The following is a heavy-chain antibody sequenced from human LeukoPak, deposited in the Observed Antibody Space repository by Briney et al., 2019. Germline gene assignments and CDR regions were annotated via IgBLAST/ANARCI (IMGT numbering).Heavy chain of an antibody. CDR3: ARGRTWPKAVAGTLDY. CDR1: GGSFSGYY. CDR2: INHSGST. J-gene: IGHJ4*02. Sequence: PSETLSLTYAVYGGSFSGYYWSWIRQPPGKGLEWIGEINHSGSTNYNPSLKSRVTISVDTSKNQFSLKLSSVTAADTAVYYCARGRTWPKAVAGTLDYWGQGTLVTVSS. V-gene: IGHV4-34*01. D-gene: IGHD6-19*01.